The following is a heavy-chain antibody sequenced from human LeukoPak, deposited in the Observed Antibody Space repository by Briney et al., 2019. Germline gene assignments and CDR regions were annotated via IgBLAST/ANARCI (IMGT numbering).Heavy chain of an antibody. CDR1: GFTFSSYN. D-gene: IGHD3-10*01. J-gene: IGHJ4*02. CDR2: IQNDGSNK. CDR3: AKVPLDYYGSGSYSNFDY. Sequence: PGGSLRLSCAASGFTFSSYNMHWVRQAPGKGLEWVAFIQNDGSNKVYVDSVKGRFTVSRDNSKNTLYLQMNSLRAEDTAVYYCAKVPLDYYGSGSYSNFDYWGQGTLVTVSS. V-gene: IGHV3-30*02.